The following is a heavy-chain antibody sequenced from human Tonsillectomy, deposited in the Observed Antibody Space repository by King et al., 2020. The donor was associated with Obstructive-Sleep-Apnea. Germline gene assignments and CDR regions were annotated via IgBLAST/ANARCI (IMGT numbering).Heavy chain of an antibody. Sequence: TLKESGPTLVKPTQTLTLTCTFSGFSLITSGVGVGWIRQPPGKALEWLALIYWDDDKRYSPHLKSRLTISKDTSKNQVVLTMTDMDPVDTATYYCANSRPYSSTWSWGDFDHCGQGTLVTVSS. CDR2: IYWDDDK. CDR3: ANSRPYSSTWSWGDFDH. D-gene: IGHD6-13*01. CDR1: GFSLITSGVG. V-gene: IGHV2-5*02. J-gene: IGHJ4*02.